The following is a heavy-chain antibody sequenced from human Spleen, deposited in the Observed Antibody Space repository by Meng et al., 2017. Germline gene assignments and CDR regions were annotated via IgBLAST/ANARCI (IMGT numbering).Heavy chain of an antibody. D-gene: IGHD3-10*01. J-gene: IGHJ2*01. CDR1: GYTFTGYY. CDR2: INPNSGGT. Sequence: GQVVQSGAEVKKPGASVKVSCKASGYTFTGYYMHWVRQAPGQGLEWMGRINPNSGGTNYAQKFQGRVTMTRDTSISTAYMELSRLRSDDTAVYYCARDGSGSYYTPDWYFDLWGRGTLVTVSS. V-gene: IGHV1-2*06. CDR3: ARDGSGSYYTPDWYFDL.